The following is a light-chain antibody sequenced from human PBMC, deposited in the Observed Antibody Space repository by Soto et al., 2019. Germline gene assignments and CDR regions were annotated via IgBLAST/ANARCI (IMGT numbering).Light chain of an antibody. CDR1: SSDVGGYDY. Sequence: QSALAQPVAVSGSPGQSITISCTGTSSDVGGYDYVSWYQLHPGKAPKLVVFEVSNRPSGVSYRFSGSKSGNTASLTISGLQAEDEADYFCSSYSISTAYLFGTGTKVTV. CDR3: SSYSISTAYL. V-gene: IGLV2-14*01. J-gene: IGLJ1*01. CDR2: EVS.